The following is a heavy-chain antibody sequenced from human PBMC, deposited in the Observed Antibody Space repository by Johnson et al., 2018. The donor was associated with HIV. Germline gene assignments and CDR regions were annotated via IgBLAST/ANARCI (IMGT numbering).Heavy chain of an antibody. V-gene: IGHV3-15*01. Sequence: VQLVESGGGVVQPGRSLRLSCAASGFTFKNAWMHWVRQAPGKGLEWIGRIKSKSHDETTDYAAPVKGRFAISRDDSKNTVYLQMNSLKAEDTAVYYCTTGSCIDGVCYAFDVWGQGTMVTVSS. CDR1: GFTFKNAW. CDR3: TTGSCIDGVCYAFDV. CDR2: IKSKSHDETT. J-gene: IGHJ3*01. D-gene: IGHD2-8*01.